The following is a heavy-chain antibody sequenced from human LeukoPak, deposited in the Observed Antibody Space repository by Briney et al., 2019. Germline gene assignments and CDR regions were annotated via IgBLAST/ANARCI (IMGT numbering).Heavy chain of an antibody. CDR2: INHSGST. Sequence: PSETLSLTCAVYGGSFSGYYWSWIRQPPGKGLEWIGEINHSGSTNYNPSLKSRVTISVDTFKNQFSLKLSSVTAADTAVYYCARRGRYCSSTSCYMNPRRDAFDIWGQGTMVTVSS. CDR1: GGSFSGYY. CDR3: ARRGRYCSSTSCYMNPRRDAFDI. J-gene: IGHJ3*02. V-gene: IGHV4-34*01. D-gene: IGHD2-2*02.